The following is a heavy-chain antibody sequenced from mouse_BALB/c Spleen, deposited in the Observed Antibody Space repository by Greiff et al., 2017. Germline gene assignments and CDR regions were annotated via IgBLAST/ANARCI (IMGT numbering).Heavy chain of an antibody. CDR2: IDPANGNT. CDR1: GFNIKDTY. D-gene: IGHD1-1*01. CDR3: ALITNYFDY. J-gene: IGHJ2*01. V-gene: IGHV14-3*02. Sequence: EVQLQQSGAELVKPGASVKLSCTASGFNIKDTYIHWVKQRPEQGLEWIGRIDPANGNTKYDPKFQGKATITADTSSNTAYLQLSSLTSEDTAVYYCALITNYFDYWGQGTTLTVSS.